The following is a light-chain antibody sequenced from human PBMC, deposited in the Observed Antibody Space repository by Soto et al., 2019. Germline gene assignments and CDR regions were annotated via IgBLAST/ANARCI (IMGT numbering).Light chain of an antibody. CDR3: QEYNSHSTYT. Sequence: DIQLTQCPSTLSASVGDRVTITCRASQSISSWLAWYQQKPGKAPKLLIYAASSLESGVPSRFSGSGSGTEFTLTISILQPDDFATYYCQEYNSHSTYTFGQGTKLEIK. CDR2: AAS. V-gene: IGKV1-5*03. J-gene: IGKJ2*01. CDR1: QSISSW.